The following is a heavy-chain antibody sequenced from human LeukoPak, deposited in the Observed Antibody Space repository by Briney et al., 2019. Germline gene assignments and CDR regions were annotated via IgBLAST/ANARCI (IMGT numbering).Heavy chain of an antibody. Sequence: PSETLSLTCTVSGGSISSYYWGWIRQPPGKGLEWIGYIHYSGITNYNPSLKSRVTISMDTSKNQFSLKLSSVAAADTAIYYCARHISYGGDSAFGYWGQGTLVTVSS. CDR1: GGSISSYY. V-gene: IGHV4-59*08. J-gene: IGHJ4*02. D-gene: IGHD4-23*01. CDR2: IHYSGIT. CDR3: ARHISYGGDSAFGY.